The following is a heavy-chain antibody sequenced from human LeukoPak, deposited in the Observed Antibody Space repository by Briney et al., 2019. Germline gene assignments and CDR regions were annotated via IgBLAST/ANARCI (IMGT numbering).Heavy chain of an antibody. V-gene: IGHV4-34*01. Sequence: PSETLTLTCAVYGWSFSAYYWSWIRQPPGKGLEWIVEINHSGSTKYHPSLKGRVTISVDTSTKQYSLKASSVSAAVTAVYSCSRSERSFIYFAYWGQGTLVTVSS. CDR2: INHSGST. D-gene: IGHD3-16*01. J-gene: IGHJ4*02. CDR3: SRSERSFIYFAY. CDR1: GWSFSAYY.